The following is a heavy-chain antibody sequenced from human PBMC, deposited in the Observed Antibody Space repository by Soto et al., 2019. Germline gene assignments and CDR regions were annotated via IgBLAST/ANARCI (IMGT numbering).Heavy chain of an antibody. CDR3: ARAGGNWGYSSSWP. J-gene: IGHJ5*02. Sequence: ASVKVSCKASGYTFTSHGISWVRQAPGQGLEWMGWISAYNGNTNYAQKLQGRVTMTTDTSTSTAYMELRSLRSDDTAVYYCARAGGNWGYSSSWPWGQGTLVTVSS. V-gene: IGHV1-18*01. CDR1: GYTFTSHG. D-gene: IGHD6-13*01. CDR2: ISAYNGNT.